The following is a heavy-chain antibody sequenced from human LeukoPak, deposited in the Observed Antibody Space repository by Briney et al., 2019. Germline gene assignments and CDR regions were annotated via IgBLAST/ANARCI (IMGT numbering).Heavy chain of an antibody. J-gene: IGHJ4*02. Sequence: GGSLRLSCAASGLTGSHNYVSWVRQAPGKGLEWVSGIDYSGGATNYADSVQGRFTVSRDNSKNTLYLQMNNLRAEDTAVYYCATTRVCGGVLLRPSCLYFEDWGQGALVTVSS. CDR1: GLTGSHNY. CDR2: IDYSGGAT. D-gene: IGHD3-10*01. V-gene: IGHV3-53*01. CDR3: ATTRVCGGVLLRPSCLYFED.